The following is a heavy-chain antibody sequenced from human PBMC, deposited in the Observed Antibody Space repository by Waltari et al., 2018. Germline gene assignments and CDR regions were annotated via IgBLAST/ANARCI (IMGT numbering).Heavy chain of an antibody. J-gene: IGHJ4*02. CDR1: GGTFSSYA. CDR2: ISRIVGTA. Sequence: QVQLVQSGAEVKTPGSSVKVSCKASGGTFSSYAISWVRQAPGRGGEGMGGISRIVGTANDAQKFQGRVTMTAVESTSTAYMELSSLRSEDTAVDYCAREGFMTTVPTSYYFDYWGQGTLVTVSS. D-gene: IGHD4-17*01. V-gene: IGHV1-69*12. CDR3: AREGFMTTVPTSYYFDY.